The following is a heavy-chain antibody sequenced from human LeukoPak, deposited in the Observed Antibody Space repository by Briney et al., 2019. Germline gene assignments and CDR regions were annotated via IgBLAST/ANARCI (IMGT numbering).Heavy chain of an antibody. CDR2: IYYSGST. V-gene: IGHV4-59*01. D-gene: IGHD3-10*01. J-gene: IGHJ3*02. CDR3: ARFTYYYGSGSNDAFDI. CDR1: GGPISSYY. Sequence: SETLSLTCTVSGGPISSYYWSWIRQPPGKGLEWIGYIYYSGSTNYNPSLKSRVTISVDTSKNQFSLKLSSVTAADTAVYYCARFTYYYGSGSNDAFDIWGQGTMVTVSS.